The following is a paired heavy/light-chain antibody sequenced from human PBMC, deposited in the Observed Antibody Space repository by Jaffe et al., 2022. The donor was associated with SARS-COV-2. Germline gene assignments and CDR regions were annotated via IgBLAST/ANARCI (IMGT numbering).Heavy chain of an antibody. CDR1: GFSFSSYA. J-gene: IGHJ4*02. CDR3: AKAMTTVIFSLFDY. D-gene: IGHD4-17*01. V-gene: IGHV3-23*04. CDR2: LSGSDSRT. Sequence: EVELVESGGGLVQPGGSLRLSCAASGFSFSSYAMSWVRQAPGKGLEWVATLSGSDSRTYYADSVKGRFSISRDNSKNTLYLQMDTLRAEDTAVYHCAKAMTTVIFSLFDYWGQGTLVAVSS.
Light chain of an antibody. Sequence: EIVMTQSPATLSLSPGERATLSCRASQSVNSYLAWYQQKPGQAPSLLIFDASNRATGIPARFSGSGSGTDFTLTISSLEPEDFAVYYCQHRRNWPLTFGGGTKVEIK. J-gene: IGKJ4*01. CDR3: QHRRNWPLT. CDR1: QSVNSY. V-gene: IGKV3-11*01. CDR2: DAS.